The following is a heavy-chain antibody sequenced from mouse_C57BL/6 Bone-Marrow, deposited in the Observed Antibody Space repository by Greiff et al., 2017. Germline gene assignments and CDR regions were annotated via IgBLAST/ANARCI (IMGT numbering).Heavy chain of an antibody. J-gene: IGHJ3*01. CDR1: GFSLSTFGMG. V-gene: IGHV8-8*01. Sequence: QVTLKECGPGILQPSQTLSLTCSFSGFSLSTFGMGVGWIRQPSGKGLEWLAHIWWDDDKYYNPALKSRLTISKDTSKNQVCLKNANVDTADTATYYCARIAYYDGYYGFAYWGQGTLVTVSA. D-gene: IGHD2-3*01. CDR3: ARIAYYDGYYGFAY. CDR2: IWWDDDK.